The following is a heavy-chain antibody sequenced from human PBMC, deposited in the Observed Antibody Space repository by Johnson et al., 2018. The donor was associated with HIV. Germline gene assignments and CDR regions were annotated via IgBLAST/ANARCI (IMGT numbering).Heavy chain of an antibody. J-gene: IGHJ3*02. D-gene: IGHD1-14*01. CDR2: ISYDGSNK. Sequence: QVQLVESGGGVVQPGRSLSLSCAASGFTFRSYAMHWVRQAPGKGLEWVAVISYDGSNKFYADSVKGRFTISRDNSKNTLYLQMNSLRHEDTAVYYCARDQGELRRTHAFDIWGQGTMVTVSS. CDR1: GFTFRSYA. V-gene: IGHV3-30*04. CDR3: ARDQGELRRTHAFDI.